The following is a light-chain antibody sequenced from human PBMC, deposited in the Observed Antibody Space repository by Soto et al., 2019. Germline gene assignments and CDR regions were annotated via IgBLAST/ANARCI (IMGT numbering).Light chain of an antibody. CDR1: QSISSY. CDR2: AAS. CDR3: QHSYSTPFT. V-gene: IGKV1-39*01. Sequence: DIQMTQSPSSLSASVGDRVTITCRASQSISSYLNWYQQKPWKAPKLLIYAASSLQSGVPSRFSGSGSGTDFTLTISSLQPEDFASYYCQHSYSTPFTFGQGTRLEIK. J-gene: IGKJ5*01.